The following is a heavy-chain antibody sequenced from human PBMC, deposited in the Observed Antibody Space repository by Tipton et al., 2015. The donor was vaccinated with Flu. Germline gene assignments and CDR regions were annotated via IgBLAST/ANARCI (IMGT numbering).Heavy chain of an antibody. CDR3: ARDRVDSSGFIGY. D-gene: IGHD3-22*01. J-gene: IGHJ4*02. Sequence: TLSLTCTVSGGSISSYYWSWIRQPPGKGLEWIGYIYYSGSTNYNPSLKSRVTISVDTSKNQFSVKLSSVTAADTAVYYCARDRVDSSGFIGYWGQGTLVTVSS. CDR2: IYYSGST. V-gene: IGHV4-59*01. CDR1: GGSISSYY.